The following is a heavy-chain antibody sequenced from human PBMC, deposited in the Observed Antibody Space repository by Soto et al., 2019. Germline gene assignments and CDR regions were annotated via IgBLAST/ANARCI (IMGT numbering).Heavy chain of an antibody. CDR1: GYSSTDYH. CDR2: INPKSGGT. Sequence: ASVKVSCKASGYSSTDYHIHWVRQAPGQGLEWLGRINPKSGGTSTAQKFQGWVTMTTDTSISTASMELTRLTSDDTAIYYCARGDSTDCSNGVCSFFYNHDMDVWGQGTTVTVSS. CDR3: ARGDSTDCSNGVCSFFYNHDMDV. J-gene: IGHJ6*02. V-gene: IGHV1-2*04. D-gene: IGHD2-8*01.